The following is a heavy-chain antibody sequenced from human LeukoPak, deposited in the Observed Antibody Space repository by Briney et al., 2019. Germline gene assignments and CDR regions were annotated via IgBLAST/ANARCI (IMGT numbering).Heavy chain of an antibody. CDR3: ARASAIYSYDSSGYYYEGPPRTRRFDP. J-gene: IGHJ5*02. D-gene: IGHD3-22*01. CDR1: GGSFCGYY. Sequence: PSEALSLTCAVYGGSFCGYYWSWIRQPPGKRLEWIGEINHSGSTNYNPSPKSRGTISVDTYKKQFSMNLRSMTAADTAVYYCARASAIYSYDSSGYYYEGPPRTRRFDPWGQGTLVTVSS. CDR2: INHSGST. V-gene: IGHV4-34*01.